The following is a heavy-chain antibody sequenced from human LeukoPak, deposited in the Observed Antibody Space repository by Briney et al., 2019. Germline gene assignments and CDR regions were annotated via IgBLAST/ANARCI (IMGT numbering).Heavy chain of an antibody. CDR2: TYSGGTT. Sequence: GGSLRLSCAASGFTVSSNYMSWVRQAPGKGLEWVSGTYSGGTTYYADSLKGRFTVSRDNSKNTLYLQMNSLRADDTAVYYCARDRSARWLQLDYWGQGTLVTVSS. J-gene: IGHJ4*02. D-gene: IGHD5-24*01. CDR1: GFTVSSNY. V-gene: IGHV3-53*01. CDR3: ARDRSARWLQLDY.